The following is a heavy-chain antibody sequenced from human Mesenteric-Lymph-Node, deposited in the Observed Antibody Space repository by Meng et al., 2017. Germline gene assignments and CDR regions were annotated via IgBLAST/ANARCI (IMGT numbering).Heavy chain of an antibody. CDR2: IIPIFGTA. CDR3: ARTPVVVTAIGLFDP. V-gene: IGHV1-69*05. CDR1: VCTFSSYA. J-gene: IGHJ5*02. Sequence: SSVKVPCKASVCTFSSYAISWVRQAPGQGLEWMGGIIPIFGTANYAQKFQGRVTITTDESTSTAYMELSSLRSEDTAVYYCARTPVVVTAIGLFDPWGQGTLVTVSS. D-gene: IGHD2-21*02.